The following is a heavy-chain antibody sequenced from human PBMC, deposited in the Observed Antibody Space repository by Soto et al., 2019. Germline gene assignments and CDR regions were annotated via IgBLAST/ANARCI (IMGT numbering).Heavy chain of an antibody. D-gene: IGHD6-6*01. V-gene: IGHV3-30*18. CDR2: ISYDGSNK. J-gene: IGHJ6*02. CDR1: GFTFSSYG. Sequence: PVGSLRLSCAASGFTFSSYGMHWVRQAPGKGLEWVAVISYDGSNKYYADSVKGRFTISRDNSKNTLYLQMNSLRAEDTAVYYCAKDKSSSSPYYYYGMDVWGQGTTVTVSS. CDR3: AKDKSSSSPYYYYGMDV.